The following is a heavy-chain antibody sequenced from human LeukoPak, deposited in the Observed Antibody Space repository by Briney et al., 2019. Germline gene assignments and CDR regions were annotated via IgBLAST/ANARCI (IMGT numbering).Heavy chain of an antibody. V-gene: IGHV3-20*01. CDR1: GFTFDDYG. D-gene: IGHD3-10*01. CDR3: VLTSGSGSYRGYLNY. J-gene: IGHJ4*02. Sequence: PGGSLRLSCVASGFTFDDYGIGWVRQAPGKGLEWASGINWNGGSTDYADSVKGRFTISRDNAKNSVYLQMSSLRVEDTALYHCVLTSGSGSYRGYLNYWGQGTLVTVSS. CDR2: INWNGGST.